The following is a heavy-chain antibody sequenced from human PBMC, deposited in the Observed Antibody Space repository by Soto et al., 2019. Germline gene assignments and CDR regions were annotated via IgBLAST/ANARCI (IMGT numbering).Heavy chain of an antibody. CDR2: ISGSGGST. Sequence: EVQLLESGGGLVQPGGSLRLSCAASGFTFSSYAMSWVRQAPGKGLEWVSAISGSGGSTYYADSVQGRFTISRHNSKTTLYLQMSSLGAEDTAVYYCAKDEGWFGELLYPYWGQGPLVTVSS. D-gene: IGHD3-10*01. J-gene: IGHJ4*02. V-gene: IGHV3-23*01. CDR3: AKDEGWFGELLYPY. CDR1: GFTFSSYA.